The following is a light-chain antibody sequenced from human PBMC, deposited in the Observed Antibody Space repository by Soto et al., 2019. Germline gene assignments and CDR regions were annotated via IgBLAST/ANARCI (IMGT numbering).Light chain of an antibody. CDR3: QKSYSTPLT. V-gene: IGKV1-39*01. CDR1: QSISSY. CDR2: AAS. Sequence: GARVAITCRASQSISSYVNCYQQKPGKAPQLLIYAASSLQSGVPSRFGGSGAGTDFTLTISMLQPEYVATYYCQKSYSTPLTFGQGTKVDIK. J-gene: IGKJ1*01.